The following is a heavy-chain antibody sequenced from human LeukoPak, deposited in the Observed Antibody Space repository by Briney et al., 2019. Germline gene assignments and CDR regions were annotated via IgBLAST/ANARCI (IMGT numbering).Heavy chain of an antibody. V-gene: IGHV1-46*01. Sequence: ASLKVSCKASGYTFTSYYMHWVRQAPGQGLEWMGIINTSGGSTRYAQKFQGRVHMTRDTSTSTVYMELSSLRSEDTAVYYCARGPDAYYDILTGYSYFYYYYMDVWGKGTTVTVSS. J-gene: IGHJ6*03. CDR2: INTSGGST. CDR3: ARGPDAYYDILTGYSYFYYYYMDV. CDR1: GYTFTSYY. D-gene: IGHD3-9*01.